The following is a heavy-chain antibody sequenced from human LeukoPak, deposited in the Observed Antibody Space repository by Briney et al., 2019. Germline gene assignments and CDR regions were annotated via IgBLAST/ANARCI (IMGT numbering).Heavy chain of an antibody. Sequence: HPGGSLRLSCAASGFTFSNYGMHWVRQAPGKGLEWVAVISYDGSNKYCADSVKGRFTISRDNSKNTLYLQMNSLRAEDTAVYYCANWFDPWGQGTLVTVSS. CDR1: GFTFSNYG. V-gene: IGHV3-30*18. J-gene: IGHJ5*02. CDR2: ISYDGSNK. CDR3: ANWFDP.